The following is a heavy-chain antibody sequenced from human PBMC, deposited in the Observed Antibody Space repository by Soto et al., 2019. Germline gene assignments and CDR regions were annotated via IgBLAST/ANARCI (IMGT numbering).Heavy chain of an antibody. CDR3: ARLGDYDASGRDY. Sequence: ASVKVSCKASGYTFTYYGITWVRQAPGQGLEWMGWIGAYSGNTHYAQSLQGRVTMTTDTSTTTAYLDLRSLRSDDTAVYYCARLGDYDASGRDYWGQGTLVTVSS. J-gene: IGHJ4*02. CDR2: IGAYSGNT. D-gene: IGHD3-22*01. V-gene: IGHV1-18*01. CDR1: GYTFTYYG.